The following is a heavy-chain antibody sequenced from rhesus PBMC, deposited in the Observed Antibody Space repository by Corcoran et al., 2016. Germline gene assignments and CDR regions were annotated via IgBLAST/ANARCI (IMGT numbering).Heavy chain of an antibody. J-gene: IGHJ4*01. D-gene: IGHD5-12*01. CDR2: ISYSGST. CDR3: ARRIGYNYSP. V-gene: IGHV4-122*02. Sequence: QVQLQESGPGLVKPSETLSLTCAVSGSSISSGYGWSWIRQPPGKGLEWIGDISYSGSTSYNPSLKSRVAISRDTSKNQFSLKLSAVTAADTAVYDCARRIGYNYSPWGQGVLVTVSS. CDR1: GSSISSGYG.